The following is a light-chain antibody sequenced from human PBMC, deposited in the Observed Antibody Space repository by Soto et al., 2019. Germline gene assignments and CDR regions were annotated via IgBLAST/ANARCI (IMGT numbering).Light chain of an antibody. CDR3: QQYNNWPRT. J-gene: IGKJ1*01. CDR2: GAS. CDR1: QSISSSY. Sequence: EIVLTQSPGTLSLSPGKRATLSCRASQSISSSYLAWYQQRPGQAPRLLIYGASSRATGIPARFSGSGSGTEFILTISSLQSEDFAVYYCQQYNNWPRTFGQGTKVDIK. V-gene: IGKV3-15*01.